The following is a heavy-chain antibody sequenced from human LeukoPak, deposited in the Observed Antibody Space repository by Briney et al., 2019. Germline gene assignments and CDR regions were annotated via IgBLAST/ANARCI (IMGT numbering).Heavy chain of an antibody. Sequence: GGSLRLSCSASGFTFRSYSMNWVRQAPGKGLEWVSYISPSSSSIYYADSVKGRFTISGDNAKNSLYLQMNSLRAEDTAVYYCARRRDTAMVDAFDIWGQGTMVTVSS. V-gene: IGHV3-48*04. J-gene: IGHJ3*02. CDR1: GFTFRSYS. CDR2: ISPSSSSI. D-gene: IGHD5-18*01. CDR3: ARRRDTAMVDAFDI.